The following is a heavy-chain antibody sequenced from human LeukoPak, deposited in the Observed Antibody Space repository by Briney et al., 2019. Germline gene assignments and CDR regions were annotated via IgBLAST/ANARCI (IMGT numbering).Heavy chain of an antibody. CDR3: VIAVAVDGFDY. D-gene: IGHD6-19*01. Sequence: GRSLRLSCAASGFTFSSYGMHWVRQAPGKGLEWVAVISYDGSNKYYADSVKGRFTISRDNSKNTLYLQMNSLRAEDTAVYYCVIAVAVDGFDYWGQGTLVTVSS. CDR1: GFTFSSYG. V-gene: IGHV3-30*03. J-gene: IGHJ4*02. CDR2: ISYDGSNK.